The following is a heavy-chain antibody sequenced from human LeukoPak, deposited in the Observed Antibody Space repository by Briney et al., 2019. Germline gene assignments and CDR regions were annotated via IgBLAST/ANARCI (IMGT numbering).Heavy chain of an antibody. J-gene: IGHJ4*02. CDR1: GYTFTAYG. D-gene: IGHD4-11*01. V-gene: IGHV1-2*06. Sequence: ASVKVSCRASGYTFTAYGISWVRQAPGQGLEWMGRINPNSGGTSSAEKFQGRVTMTRDTSITTAYMELSRLTSDDTAVYYCARDHFAGTYSNHYWGQGTLVTVSS. CDR2: INPNSGGT. CDR3: ARDHFAGTYSNHY.